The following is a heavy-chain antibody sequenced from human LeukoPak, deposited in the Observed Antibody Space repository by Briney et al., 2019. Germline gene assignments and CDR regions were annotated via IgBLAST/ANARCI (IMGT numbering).Heavy chain of an antibody. V-gene: IGHV3-30*18. J-gene: IGHJ3*02. CDR2: ISYHGSDK. D-gene: IGHD5-18*01. Sequence: GSLRLSCAASGFTFNSYGMHWVRRAPGKGLEWVAVISYHGSDKYYADSVKGRFTISRDNSKNTLYLQMNSLRAEDTAVYYCAKAARVDTAMLGAFDIWGQGTMVTVSS. CDR1: GFTFNSYG. CDR3: AKAARVDTAMLGAFDI.